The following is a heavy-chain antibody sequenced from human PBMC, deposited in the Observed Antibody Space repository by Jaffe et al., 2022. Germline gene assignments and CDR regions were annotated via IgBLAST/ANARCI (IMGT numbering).Heavy chain of an antibody. CDR1: GGSFSGYY. J-gene: IGHJ6*03. Sequence: QVQLQQWGAGLLKPSETLSLTCAVYGGSFSGYYWSWIRQPPGKGLEWIGEINHSGSTNYNPSLKSRVTISVDTSKNQFSLKLSSVTAADTAVYYCARVPYPYRYCSSTSCYGHYYYYMDVWGKGTTVTVSS. D-gene: IGHD2-2*01. V-gene: IGHV4-34*01. CDR3: ARVPYPYRYCSSTSCYGHYYYYMDV. CDR2: INHSGST.